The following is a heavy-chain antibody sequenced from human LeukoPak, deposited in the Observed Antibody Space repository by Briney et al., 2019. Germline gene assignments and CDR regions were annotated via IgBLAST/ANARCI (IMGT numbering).Heavy chain of an antibody. D-gene: IGHD3-10*01. V-gene: IGHV3-21*01. CDR2: ISSSSSYI. J-gene: IGHJ3*02. CDR1: GFTFSSYS. CDR3: ASEPIRGAFDI. Sequence: PGGSLRLSRAASGFTFSSYSMNWVRQAPGKGLEWVSSISSSSSYIYYADSVKGRFTISRDNAKNSLYLQMNSLRAEDTAVYYCASEPIRGAFDIWGQGTMVTVSS.